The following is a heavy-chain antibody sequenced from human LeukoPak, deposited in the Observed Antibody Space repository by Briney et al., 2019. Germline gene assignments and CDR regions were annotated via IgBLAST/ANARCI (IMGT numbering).Heavy chain of an antibody. D-gene: IGHD6-13*01. V-gene: IGHV3-74*01. CDR2: INDDGSAT. J-gene: IGHJ4*02. CDR3: ARDVVEAAADY. CDR1: GFTFSNYW. Sequence: GGSLRLSCAASGFTFSNYWMHWVRQVPGKGLVWVSRINDDGSATFYADSVKGRFTISRDNAKNTLFLQMSSLRAEDTAVYYCARDVVEAAADYWGQGTLVTVSS.